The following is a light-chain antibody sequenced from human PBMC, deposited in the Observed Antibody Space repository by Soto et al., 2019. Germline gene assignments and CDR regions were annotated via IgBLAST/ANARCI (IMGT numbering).Light chain of an antibody. CDR2: VGTGGIVG. J-gene: IGLJ2*01. CDR3: GADHGSGSNFVRV. CDR1: SGYSNYK. Sequence: VLTQPPSASASLGASVTLTCTLSSGYSNYKVDWYQQRPGKGPRFVMRVGTGGIVGSKGDGIPDRFSVLGSGLNRYLTIKNIQEEDESDYHCGADHGSGSNFVRVFGGGTQLTVL. V-gene: IGLV9-49*01.